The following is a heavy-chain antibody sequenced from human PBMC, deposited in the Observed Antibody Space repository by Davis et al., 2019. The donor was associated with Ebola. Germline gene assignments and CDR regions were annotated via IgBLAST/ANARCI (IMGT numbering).Heavy chain of an antibody. D-gene: IGHD5-24*01. J-gene: IGHJ6*02. CDR1: GFTFSSYS. CDR2: ISSSSSI. CDR3: ARDGYNEYYGMDV. V-gene: IGHV3-48*01. Sequence: GESLKISCAASGFTFSSYSMNWVRQAPGKGLEWVSYISSSSSIYYADSVKGRFTISRDNSKNTLYVQMNSLRAEDTAVYYCARDGYNEYYGMDVWGQGTTVTVSS.